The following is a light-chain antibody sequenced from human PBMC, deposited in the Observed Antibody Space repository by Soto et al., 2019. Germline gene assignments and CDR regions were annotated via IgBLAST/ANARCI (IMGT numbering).Light chain of an antibody. CDR3: QQYGSSPGT. V-gene: IGKV3-20*01. J-gene: IGKJ1*01. CDR2: GAS. CDR1: QSVSSSY. Sequence: EIVLTQSPGTLSLSPGERATLSCRASQSVSSSYLARYQQKPGQAPRLLIYGASSRATGIPDRFSGSGSGTDVTLTISRLEPEDFAVYYCQQYGSSPGTFGQGTKVEIK.